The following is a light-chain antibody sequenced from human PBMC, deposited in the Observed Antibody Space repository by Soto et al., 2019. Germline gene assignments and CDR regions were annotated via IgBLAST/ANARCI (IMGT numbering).Light chain of an antibody. CDR3: QQSYSILWT. J-gene: IGKJ1*01. V-gene: IGKV1-39*01. CDR2: ATS. CDR1: QSISSY. Sequence: DIQMTQSPSSLSASVGDRVTITCRASQSISSYLNWYQQKPGKAPKLLIYATSSLQSGVPSRFSGSGSGTDFTLTISSLHPEDSATYYCQQSYSILWTFGQGTKVDIK.